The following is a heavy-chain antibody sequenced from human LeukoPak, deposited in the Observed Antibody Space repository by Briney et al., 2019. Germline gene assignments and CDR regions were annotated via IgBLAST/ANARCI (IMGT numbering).Heavy chain of an antibody. V-gene: IGHV4-61*02. CDR3: AREMATIPDAFDI. J-gene: IGHJ3*02. CDR2: IYTSGST. D-gene: IGHD5-24*01. CDR1: GGSISSGSYY. Sequence: SESLSLTCTVSGGSISSGSYYWSWIRQPAGKGLEWIGRIYTSGSTNYNPSLKSRVTISVDTSKNQFSLKLSSVTAADTAVYYCAREMATIPDAFDIWGQGTMVTVSS.